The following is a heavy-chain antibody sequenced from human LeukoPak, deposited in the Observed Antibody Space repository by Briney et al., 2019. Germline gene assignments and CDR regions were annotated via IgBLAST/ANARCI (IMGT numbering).Heavy chain of an antibody. Sequence: SQTLPLTCAISGDTVSSNSAAWSWIRQSPSRGLEWLGRTYYSSKWYHDYAVSVRSRLSVNPDTSKNQFSLHLNSVTPEDTAVYYCARFLGIGSQRYYFDSWGQGTLVTVSS. CDR2: TYYSSKWYH. CDR3: ARFLGIGSQRYYFDS. J-gene: IGHJ4*02. V-gene: IGHV6-1*01. D-gene: IGHD6-19*01. CDR1: GDTVSSNSAA.